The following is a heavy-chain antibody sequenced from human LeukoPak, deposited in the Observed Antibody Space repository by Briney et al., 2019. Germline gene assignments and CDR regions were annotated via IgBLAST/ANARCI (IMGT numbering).Heavy chain of an antibody. J-gene: IGHJ4*02. CDR1: GGSFSGYY. CDR3: ARPPVVMLYNPKSYDFYY. Sequence: PSESLSLTCAAYGGSFSGYYWSWIRQPPGKGLEWIGEINHSGSTNYNPSLKSRVTISVDTSKNQFSLKLSAVAAADTAVYYCARPPVVMLYNPKSYDFYYWGQRTLVTVST. D-gene: IGHD2-8*01. CDR2: INHSGST. V-gene: IGHV4-34*01.